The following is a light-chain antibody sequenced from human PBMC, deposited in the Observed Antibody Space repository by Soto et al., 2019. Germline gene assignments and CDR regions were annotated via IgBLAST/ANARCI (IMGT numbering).Light chain of an antibody. CDR2: EVS. J-gene: IGLJ1*01. CDR1: RSDVGGYKF. CDR3: SSSYAGSNVFV. Sequence: QFALTQPPSASGSLGQSVTISCTGTRSDVGGYKFVSWYQQHPGKAPKLIIYEVSKRPSGFPDRFSGSKSGNTASLTVSGLQAEDEADYHCSSSYAGSNVFVFGSGTKLTVL. V-gene: IGLV2-8*01.